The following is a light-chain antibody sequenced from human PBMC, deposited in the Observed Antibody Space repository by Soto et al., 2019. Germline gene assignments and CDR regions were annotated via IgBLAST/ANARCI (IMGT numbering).Light chain of an antibody. CDR3: QQYNNWPRT. V-gene: IGKV3-15*01. CDR2: GAS. Sequence: DIVLSQSPATLSVSPGERATLSCRASQSVGRNLAWYQQKPGQAPRLLIYGASTRATGFPARFSGFGSGTVFTLAISSMQSEDFAVYYCQQYNNWPRTFGQGTKVDIK. CDR1: QSVGRN. J-gene: IGKJ2*01.